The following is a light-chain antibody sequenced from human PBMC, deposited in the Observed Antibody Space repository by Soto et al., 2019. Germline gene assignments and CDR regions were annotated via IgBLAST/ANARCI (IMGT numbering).Light chain of an antibody. Sequence: EIVLTQSPGTLSLSPGERATLSCRASQSVSSSYLAGYQQKPGQAPTLLIYGASRRATGIPDRFSGSGSGADFTLTISRLEPEDFAVYYCQQYGSSHTYTFGQGTKLEIK. CDR2: GAS. CDR3: QQYGSSHTYT. CDR1: QSVSSSY. V-gene: IGKV3-20*01. J-gene: IGKJ2*01.